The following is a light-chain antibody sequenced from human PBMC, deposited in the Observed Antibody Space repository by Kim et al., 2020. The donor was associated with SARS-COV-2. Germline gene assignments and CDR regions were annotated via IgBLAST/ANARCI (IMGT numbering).Light chain of an antibody. CDR2: SNN. CDR1: SSTIGMNS. Sequence: GQSDTIPCSGSSSTIGMNSVNWYQQVPGTAPKLLIYSNNQRPSGVPDRFSGSKSGTSASLAISGLQSEDEADYYCAAWDDSLNIYVFGSGTKVTVL. V-gene: IGLV1-44*01. CDR3: AAWDDSLNIYV. J-gene: IGLJ1*01.